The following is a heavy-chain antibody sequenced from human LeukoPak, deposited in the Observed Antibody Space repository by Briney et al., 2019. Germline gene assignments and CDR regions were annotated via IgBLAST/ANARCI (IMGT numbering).Heavy chain of an antibody. CDR2: IIPIFGTA. CDR1: GGTFSSYA. J-gene: IGHJ3*02. Sequence: ASVKVSCTASGGTFSSYAISWVRQAPGQGLEWMGGIIPIFGTANYAQKFQGRVTITADESTSTAYMELSSLRSEDTAVYYCASLDYYDSSGYPDAFDIWGQGTMVTVSS. CDR3: ASLDYYDSSGYPDAFDI. D-gene: IGHD3-22*01. V-gene: IGHV1-69*13.